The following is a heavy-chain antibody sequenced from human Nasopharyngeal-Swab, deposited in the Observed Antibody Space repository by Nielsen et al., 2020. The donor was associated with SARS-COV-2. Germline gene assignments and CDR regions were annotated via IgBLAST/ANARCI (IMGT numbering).Heavy chain of an antibody. Sequence: GGSLRLSCAASGFTFDDYAMHWVRQAPGKGLEWVSLISGDGGSTYYADSVKGRFTISRDNSKNSLYLQMNSLRTEDTALYYCAKEAPGQYRSGSDPHYYYYYGMDVWGQGTTVTVSS. J-gene: IGHJ6*02. CDR2: ISGDGGST. CDR3: AKEAPGQYRSGSDPHYYYYYGMDV. D-gene: IGHD6-19*01. V-gene: IGHV3-43*02. CDR1: GFTFDDYA.